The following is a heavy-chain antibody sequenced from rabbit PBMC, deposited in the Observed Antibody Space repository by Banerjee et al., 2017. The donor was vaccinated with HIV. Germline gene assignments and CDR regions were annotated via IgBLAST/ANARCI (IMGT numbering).Heavy chain of an antibody. CDR1: GFDLSSYYD. J-gene: IGHJ2*01. CDR2: IYGGSSGNT. V-gene: IGHV1S45*01. CDR3: ARDAGYGGVGYAGAFDP. Sequence: QEQLEESGGDLVKPEGSLTLPCTASGFDLSSYYDMCWVRQAPGKGLEWIACIYGGSSGNTHYASWAKGRFTISKTSSTTVTLQMTSLTAADTATYFCARDAGYGGVGYAGAFDPWGPGTLVTVS. D-gene: IGHD4-2*01.